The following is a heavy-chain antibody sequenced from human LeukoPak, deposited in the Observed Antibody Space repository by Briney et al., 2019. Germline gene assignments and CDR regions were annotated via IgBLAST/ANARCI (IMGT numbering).Heavy chain of an antibody. CDR1: GFTFSSYA. J-gene: IGHJ6*02. Sequence: GGSLRLSCAASGFTFSSYAMSWVRQAPGKGLEWVSAISGSGGSTYYADSVKGRFTISRDNSKNTLYLQMNSLRAEDTALYYCAKGTGKTHYYGMDVWGQGTTVTVSS. CDR2: ISGSGGST. CDR3: AKGTGKTHYYGMDV. V-gene: IGHV3-23*01. D-gene: IGHD1/OR15-1a*01.